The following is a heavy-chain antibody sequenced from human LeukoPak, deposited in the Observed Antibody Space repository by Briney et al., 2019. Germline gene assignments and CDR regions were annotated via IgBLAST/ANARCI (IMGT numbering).Heavy chain of an antibody. V-gene: IGHV4-39*01. J-gene: IGHJ4*02. D-gene: IGHD3-22*01. CDR3: ASQSPIVVAMFDY. CDR1: GGSISSSSYY. CDR2: IYYSGST. Sequence: PSETLSLTCTVSGGSISSSSYYWGWIRQPPGKGLEWIGSIYYSGSTYYNPSLKGRVTISVDTSKNQFSLKLSSVTAADTAVYYCASQSPIVVAMFDYWGQGTLVTVSS.